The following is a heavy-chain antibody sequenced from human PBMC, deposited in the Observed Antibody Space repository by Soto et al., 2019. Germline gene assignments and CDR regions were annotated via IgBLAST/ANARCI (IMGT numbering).Heavy chain of an antibody. Sequence: GESLKISCKGAGYSFTSYWIGWVRQMPGKGLEWMGIIYPGDSDTRYSPSFQGQVTISADKSISTAYLQWSSLKASDTAIYYCARTAAAGKYYYGVDVWGQGTTVTVSS. J-gene: IGHJ6*02. V-gene: IGHV5-51*01. CDR1: GYSFTSYW. D-gene: IGHD6-13*01. CDR2: IYPGDSDT. CDR3: ARTAAAGKYYYGVDV.